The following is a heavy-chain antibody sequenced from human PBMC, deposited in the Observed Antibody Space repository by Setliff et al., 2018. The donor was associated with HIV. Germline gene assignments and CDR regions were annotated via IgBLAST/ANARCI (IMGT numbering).Heavy chain of an antibody. D-gene: IGHD7-27*01. CDR3: ARDVSTGDLDY. CDR1: GGTFSSYA. CDR2: IIPILGIA. Sequence: SVKVSCKASGGTFSSYAISWVRQVPGQGLEWMGEIIPILGIANYAQKFQGRVTITTDESTSTVYMELSSLRSEDTAVYYCARDVSTGDLDYWGQGTLVTVSS. J-gene: IGHJ4*02. V-gene: IGHV1-69*10.